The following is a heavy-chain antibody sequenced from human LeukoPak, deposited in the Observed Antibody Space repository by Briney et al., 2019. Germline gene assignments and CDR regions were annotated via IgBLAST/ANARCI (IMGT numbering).Heavy chain of an antibody. J-gene: IGHJ4*02. D-gene: IGHD3-16*01. V-gene: IGHV4-59*01. CDR3: ARASEGIGYFDT. CDR1: GFTFSSYA. Sequence: PRGSLRLSCAASGFTFSSYAMHWVRQAPGKGLEWIGYIYHNGRTNYNPSLKSRITMSIDTSQKQFSLKLISVTAADTAVYYCARASEGIGYFDTWGRGSLVTVSS. CDR2: IYHNGRT.